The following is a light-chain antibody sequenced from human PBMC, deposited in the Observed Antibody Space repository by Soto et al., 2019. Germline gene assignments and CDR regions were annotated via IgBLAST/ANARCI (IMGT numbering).Light chain of an antibody. CDR3: QTYNSARVT. Sequence: DIQMTQSPSSLSAPVGDRVTITCRASQGISNSLAWYQQNAGKSPKLLIYAASNLQSGVPSRFSGSGSGTDFSLTISSLQPEDVATYYCQTYNSARVTFGGGTKVEIK. CDR1: QGISNS. J-gene: IGKJ4*01. V-gene: IGKV1-27*01. CDR2: AAS.